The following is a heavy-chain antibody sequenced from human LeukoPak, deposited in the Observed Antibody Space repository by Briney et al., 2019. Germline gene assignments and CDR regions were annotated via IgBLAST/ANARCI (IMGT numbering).Heavy chain of an antibody. J-gene: IGHJ4*02. CDR1: GSTFSSYA. CDR3: AKDQPVVVVAATLHY. D-gene: IGHD2-15*01. CDR2: ISGSGGST. Sequence: PGGSLRLSCAASGSTFSSYAMSWVRQAPGKGLEWVSAISGSGGSTYYADSVKGRFTISRDNSKNTLYLQMNSLRAEDTAVYYCAKDQPVVVVAATLHYCGQGTLVTVSS. V-gene: IGHV3-23*01.